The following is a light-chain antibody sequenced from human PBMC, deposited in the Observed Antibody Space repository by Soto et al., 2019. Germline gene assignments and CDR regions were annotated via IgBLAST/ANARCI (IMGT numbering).Light chain of an antibody. CDR2: EGG. CDR1: SSDVGSYNL. J-gene: IGLJ1*01. Sequence: QPVLTQPASVSGSPGQSITLSCTGTSSDVGSYNLVSWYQQHPGKAPKLMISEGGKRPSGVSTRFSGSKSGNTASLTISGLQAEDEADYYCCSFARGNTYVFGTGTKLTVL. V-gene: IGLV2-23*01. CDR3: CSFARGNTYV.